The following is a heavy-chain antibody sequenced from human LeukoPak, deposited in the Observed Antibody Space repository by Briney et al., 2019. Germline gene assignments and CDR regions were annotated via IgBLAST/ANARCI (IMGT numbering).Heavy chain of an antibody. CDR2: IYYSGST. D-gene: IGHD5-12*01. CDR1: GGSISSSSYY. V-gene: IGHV4-39*01. CDR3: ARLSGGDIVATIPHYYYGMDV. J-gene: IGHJ6*02. Sequence: SETLSLTCTVSGGSISSSSYYWGWIRQPPGKGLEWIGSIYYSGSTYYNPSLKRRVTISVDTSKNQFSLMLSSVTAADTAVYYGARLSGGDIVATIPHYYYGMDVWGQGTTVTVSS.